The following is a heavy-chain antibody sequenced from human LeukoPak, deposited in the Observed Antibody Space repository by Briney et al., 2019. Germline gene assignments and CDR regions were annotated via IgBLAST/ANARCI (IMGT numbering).Heavy chain of an antibody. Sequence: SGTLSLTCTVSGGSINYYYWMWIRQPPGKGLEWIGYIYYCRGTHYNPSLKSRVTMLVDTSKNQFSLKLTAVTAADTAVYYCARDLQGYDFWSGHLRDYYYGMDVWGQGATVTVSS. V-gene: IGHV4-59*01. CDR2: IYYCRGT. D-gene: IGHD3-3*01. CDR3: ARDLQGYDFWSGHLRDYYYGMDV. CDR1: GGSINYYY. J-gene: IGHJ6*02.